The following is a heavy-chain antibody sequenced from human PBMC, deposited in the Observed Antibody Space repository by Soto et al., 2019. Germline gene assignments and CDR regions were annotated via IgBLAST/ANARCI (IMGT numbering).Heavy chain of an antibody. CDR3: ATRRSSSSWVHAFDI. D-gene: IGHD6-6*01. CDR2: IIPIFGTA. J-gene: IGHJ3*02. CDR1: GGTFSSYA. V-gene: IGHV1-69*13. Sequence: ASVKVSCKASGGTFSSYAISWVRQAPGQGLEWMGGIIPIFGTANYAQKFQGRVTITADESTSTAYMQLSSLRSEDTAVYYCATRRSSSSWVHAFDIWGQGTMVTVSS.